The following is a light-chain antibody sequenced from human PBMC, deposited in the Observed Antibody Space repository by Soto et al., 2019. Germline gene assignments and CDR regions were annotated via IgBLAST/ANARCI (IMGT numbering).Light chain of an antibody. CDR2: DVN. CDR1: SSDVGGYNY. Sequence: QSALTQPPSASGSPGQSVTISCTGTSSDVGGYNYVSWYQQHPGKAPKLMIYDVNKRPSGVPDRFSGSKSGNTASLTVSGLQAEDEADYYCSSYEGSNNLFXGGTQMTVL. CDR3: SSYEGSNNL. V-gene: IGLV2-8*01. J-gene: IGLJ2*01.